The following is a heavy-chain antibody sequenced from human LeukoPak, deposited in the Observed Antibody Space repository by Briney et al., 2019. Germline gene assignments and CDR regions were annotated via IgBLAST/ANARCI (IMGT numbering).Heavy chain of an antibody. CDR2: IYSSGST. V-gene: IGHV3-66*02. CDR1: GFIVSSNY. Sequence: GGSLRLSCAASGFIVSSNYMSWVRQAPGKGLEWVSVIYSSGSTYYADSVKGRFTISRDKSKNTLYLQMNSLRPDDTAVYYCATLNAGYRGLLWGQGTLVTVSS. CDR3: ATLNAGYRGLL. D-gene: IGHD5-12*01. J-gene: IGHJ4*02.